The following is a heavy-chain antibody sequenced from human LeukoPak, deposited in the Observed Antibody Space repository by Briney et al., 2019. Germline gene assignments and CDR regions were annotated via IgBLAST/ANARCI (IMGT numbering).Heavy chain of an antibody. CDR2: IGSDGSST. J-gene: IGHJ4*02. D-gene: IGHD3-22*01. CDR1: GFTFSSYT. Sequence: GGSLRLSCAASGFTFSSYTMHWVRQAPGKGLEYVSGIGSDGSSTYYANSVKGRFTISGDNSKNTLYLQMGSLRAEDMAVYYCTREADITLIFPTYYFDFWGQGTLVTVSS. CDR3: TREADITLIFPTYYFDF. V-gene: IGHV3-64*01.